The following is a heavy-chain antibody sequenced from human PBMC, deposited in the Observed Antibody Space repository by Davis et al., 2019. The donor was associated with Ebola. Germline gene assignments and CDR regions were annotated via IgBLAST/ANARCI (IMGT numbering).Heavy chain of an antibody. D-gene: IGHD3-3*01. V-gene: IGHV3-66*01. CDR3: AKMFWSGYLYGMDV. CDR1: GFTVSSNY. Sequence: GGSLRLSCAASGFTVSSNYMSWVRQAPGKGLEWVSVIYSGGSTYYADSVKGRFTISRDNSKNTLYLQMNSLRAEDTAVYYCAKMFWSGYLYGMDVWGQGTTVTVSS. CDR2: IYSGGST. J-gene: IGHJ6*02.